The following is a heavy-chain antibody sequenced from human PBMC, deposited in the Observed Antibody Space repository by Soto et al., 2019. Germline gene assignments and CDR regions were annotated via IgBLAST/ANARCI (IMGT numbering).Heavy chain of an antibody. V-gene: IGHV2-5*02. CDR3: AHRVLRTVFGLVTTTAIYFDF. CDR2: IYWDDDK. J-gene: IGHJ4*02. CDR1: GFSLTTSGVG. Sequence: QITLKESGPTVVKPTETLTLTCTFSGFSLTTSGVGVGSVRQSPGKAPEWLAHIYWDDDKRYSTSLNSRLIITQDTSKNQVVLTMVNVDPADTATYYCAHRVLRTVFGLVTTTAIYFDFWGPGTPVVVSS. D-gene: IGHD3-3*01.